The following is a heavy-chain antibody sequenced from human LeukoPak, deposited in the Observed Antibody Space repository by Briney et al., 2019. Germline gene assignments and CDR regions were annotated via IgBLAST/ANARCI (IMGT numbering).Heavy chain of an antibody. V-gene: IGHV3-66*01. CDR3: ASRTQTTVTTLPNYCYYYGMDV. CDR1: GFTVSSNY. D-gene: IGHD4-17*01. J-gene: IGHJ6*02. Sequence: PGGSLRLSCAASGFTVSSNYMSWVRQAPGKGLEWVSVIYSGGSTYYADSVKGRFTISGDNSKNTLYLQMNSLRAEDTAVYYCASRTQTTVTTLPNYCYYYGMDVWGQGTTVTVSS. CDR2: IYSGGST.